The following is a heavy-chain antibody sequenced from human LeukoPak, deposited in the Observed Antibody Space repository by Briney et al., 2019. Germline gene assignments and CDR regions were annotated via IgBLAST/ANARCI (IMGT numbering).Heavy chain of an antibody. CDR3: ARSDSSSEAYFDY. Sequence: GASVKVSCKASGYTFTGYYIHWLRQAPGQGLEWMGWVNPNSGDTSYADKFQGRVTMTRDMFISTAYMELSRLRSDDTAVYYCARSDSSSEAYFDYWGQATLVTVSS. CDR1: GYTFTGYY. D-gene: IGHD3-22*01. J-gene: IGHJ4*02. CDR2: VNPNSGDT. V-gene: IGHV1-2*02.